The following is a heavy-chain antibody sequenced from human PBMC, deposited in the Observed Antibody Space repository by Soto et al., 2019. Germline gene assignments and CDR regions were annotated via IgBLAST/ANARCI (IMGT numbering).Heavy chain of an antibody. CDR3: ARGHQLPLINYNYSGMDV. Sequence: ASVKVSCKASDYTFNNYGINWVRQAPGQGLEWLGWISTYNDYTSYAQKLQGRVTMTTDTSTSTAYMELRSLRSDDTAVYYCARGHQLPLINYNYSGMDVWGQGTTVTVSS. D-gene: IGHD2-2*01. J-gene: IGHJ6*02. CDR2: ISTYNDYT. CDR1: DYTFNNYG. V-gene: IGHV1-18*01.